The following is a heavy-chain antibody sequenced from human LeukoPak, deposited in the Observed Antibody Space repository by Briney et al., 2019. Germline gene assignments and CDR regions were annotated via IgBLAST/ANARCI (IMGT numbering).Heavy chain of an antibody. CDR2: IWYDGSNK. V-gene: IGHV3-33*01. Sequence: GRSLRLSCAASGFTFSSYGMHWVRQAPGKGLEWVAVIWYDGSNKYYADSVKGRFTISRDNSKNTLYLQMNSLRAEDTAVYYCARDRAFGGVILDYRGQGTLVTVSS. CDR3: ARDRAFGGVILDY. CDR1: GFTFSSYG. J-gene: IGHJ4*02. D-gene: IGHD3-16*01.